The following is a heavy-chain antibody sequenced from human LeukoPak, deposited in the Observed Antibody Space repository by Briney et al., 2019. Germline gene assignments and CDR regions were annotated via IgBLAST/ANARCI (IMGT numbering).Heavy chain of an antibody. CDR3: ARGRGRYQPFDY. Sequence: GGSLRLSCAASGFTFSSYSMNWVRQAPGKGLEWVSVIYSGGSTYYADSVKGRFTISRDNSKNTLYLQMNSLRAEDTAVYYCARGRGRYQPFDYWGQGTLVTVSS. V-gene: IGHV3-66*01. CDR1: GFTFSSYS. CDR2: IYSGGST. J-gene: IGHJ4*02. D-gene: IGHD3-16*02.